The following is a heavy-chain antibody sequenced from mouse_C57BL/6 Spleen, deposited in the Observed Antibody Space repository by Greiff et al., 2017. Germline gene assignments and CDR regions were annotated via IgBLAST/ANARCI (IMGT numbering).Heavy chain of an antibody. CDR1: GYTFTSYT. CDR2: INPSSGYT. D-gene: IGHD1-1*01. CDR3: ARSHYCSSYDAMDY. V-gene: IGHV1-4*01. Sequence: QVQLQQSGAELARPGASVKMSCKASGYTFTSYTMHWVKQRPGQGLEWIGYINPSSGYTKYNQKFKDKATLTADKSSSTADMQLSSLTSEDSAVYYCARSHYCSSYDAMDYWGQGTSVTVSS. J-gene: IGHJ4*01.